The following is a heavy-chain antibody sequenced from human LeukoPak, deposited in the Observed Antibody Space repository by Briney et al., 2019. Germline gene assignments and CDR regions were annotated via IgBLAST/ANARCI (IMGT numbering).Heavy chain of an antibody. J-gene: IGHJ4*02. V-gene: IGHV1-18*01. Sequence: ASVKVSCKASGYTFTSYGMSWVRQAPGQGLEWMGWISAYNGNTNYAQKLQGRVTMTTDTSTSTAYMELRSLRSDDTAVYYCARTAECELLGPYYFDYWGQGTLVTVSS. D-gene: IGHD1-26*01. CDR3: ARTAECELLGPYYFDY. CDR1: GYTFTSYG. CDR2: ISAYNGNT.